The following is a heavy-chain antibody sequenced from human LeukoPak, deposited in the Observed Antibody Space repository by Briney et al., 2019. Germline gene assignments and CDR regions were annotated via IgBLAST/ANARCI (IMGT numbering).Heavy chain of an antibody. Sequence: GGSLRLSCAASGFTFSSYSMNWVRQAPGKGLEWVSYISSSSSTIYYADSVKGRFTISRDNAKNSLYLQMNSLRAEDTAVYYCARGASRYYYVSGSYYIDDYWGQGTLVTVSS. D-gene: IGHD3-10*01. CDR1: GFTFSSYS. V-gene: IGHV3-48*01. CDR3: ARGASRYYYVSGSYYIDDY. J-gene: IGHJ4*02. CDR2: ISSSSSTI.